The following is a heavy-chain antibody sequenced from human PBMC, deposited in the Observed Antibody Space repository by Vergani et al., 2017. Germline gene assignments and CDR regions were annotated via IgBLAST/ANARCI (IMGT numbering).Heavy chain of an antibody. Sequence: QVNLQESGPGLVKPSQTLSLTCSVSGDSISSGVYYWNWIRQHPGKGLEWIGYIYSTGSTHHNPSLRRRINMSVDTSKNQFSLKLNSVTAADTAMYYCARMGGYDEGDAFRIGYFDSWGQGTLVTVSS. CDR1: GDSISSGVYY. CDR3: ARMGGYDEGDAFRIGYFDS. J-gene: IGHJ4*02. D-gene: IGHD3-22*01. V-gene: IGHV4-31*03. CDR2: IYSTGST.